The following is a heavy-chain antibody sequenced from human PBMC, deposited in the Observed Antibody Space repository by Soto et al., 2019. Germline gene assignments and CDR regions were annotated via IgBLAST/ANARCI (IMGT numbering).Heavy chain of an antibody. D-gene: IGHD4-4*01. Sequence: PSETLSLTCTVSGGSISSGGYYWSWIRQHPGKGLEWIGYIYYSGSTYYNPSLKSRVTISVDTSKNQFSLKLSSVTAADTAVYYCARRDYSNYVDYWGQGTLVTVSS. CDR3: ARRDYSNYVDY. CDR1: GGSISSGGYY. CDR2: IYYSGST. V-gene: IGHV4-31*03. J-gene: IGHJ4*02.